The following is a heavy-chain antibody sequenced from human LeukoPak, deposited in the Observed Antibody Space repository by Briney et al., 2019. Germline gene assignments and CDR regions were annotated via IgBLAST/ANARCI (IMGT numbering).Heavy chain of an antibody. CDR1: GYSLSSGYS. J-gene: IGHJ4*02. D-gene: IGHD2-2*01. V-gene: IGHV4-38-2*01. CDR3: ASSRSLFWYFDY. Sequence: PSETLSLTCAVSGYSLSSGYSWDWIPQSPGKGLEWIGNIYSSGHTYYNPSLKSRLTISVDTSKNQFSLSLTAVTAAATAVYYCASSRSLFWYFDYWGQGTLVTVSS. CDR2: IYSSGHT.